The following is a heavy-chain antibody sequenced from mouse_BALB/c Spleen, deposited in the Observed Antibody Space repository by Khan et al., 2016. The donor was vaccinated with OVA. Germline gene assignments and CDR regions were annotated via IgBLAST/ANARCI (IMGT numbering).Heavy chain of an antibody. V-gene: IGHV2-6-1*01. CDR1: GFSLTNYG. J-gene: IGHJ4*01. CDR3: ARQPYYHYNIMDY. D-gene: IGHD2-10*01. Sequence: VQLVESGPGLVAPSQSLSITCTISGFSLTNYGVHWVRQPPGKGLEWLVVIWNDGNTAYNSALKSRLTISKDNSKSQVFLKMNSLQTEYTAMYFCARQPYYHYNIMDYWGQGTSVTVSA. CDR2: IWNDGNT.